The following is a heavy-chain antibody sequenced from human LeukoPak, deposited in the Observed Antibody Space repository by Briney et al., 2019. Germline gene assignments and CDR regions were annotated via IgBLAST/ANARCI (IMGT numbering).Heavy chain of an antibody. Sequence: ASVEVSCKASGYTFTGYYMHWVRQAPGQGLEWMGRINPNSGGTNYAQKFQGRVTMTRDTSISTAYMELSRLRSDDTAVYYCAMYYYDSSGYGAFDIWGQGTMVTVSS. CDR1: GYTFTGYY. CDR2: INPNSGGT. J-gene: IGHJ3*02. CDR3: AMYYYDSSGYGAFDI. D-gene: IGHD3-22*01. V-gene: IGHV1-2*06.